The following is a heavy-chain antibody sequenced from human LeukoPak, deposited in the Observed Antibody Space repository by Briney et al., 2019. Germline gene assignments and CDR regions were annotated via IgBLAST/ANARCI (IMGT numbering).Heavy chain of an antibody. V-gene: IGHV3-21*01. CDR1: GFTFSSFS. CDR2: ISSSSSYI. Sequence: GGSLRLSCAASGFTFSSFSMNWVRQAPGKGLEWVSSISSSSSYIYYADSVKGRFTISRDNAKNSLYLQMNSLRAEDTAVYYCARVLVLYYGMDVWSQGTTVTVSS. CDR3: ARVLVLYYGMDV. D-gene: IGHD2/OR15-2a*01. J-gene: IGHJ6*02.